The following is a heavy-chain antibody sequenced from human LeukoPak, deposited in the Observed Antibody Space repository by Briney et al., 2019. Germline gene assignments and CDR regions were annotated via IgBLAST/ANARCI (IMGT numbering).Heavy chain of an antibody. J-gene: IGHJ4*02. CDR2: ISSSSITR. CDR3: ARALRAYYFDD. V-gene: IGHV3-48*01. Sequence: PGGSLRLSCAASGFTFSTCNMNWVRQAPGKGLEWVSYISSSSITRYYADSVKGRFTISRDNAKNSLFLQLNSLRAEDTAVYYCARALRAYYFDDWGQETLVTVSS. CDR1: GFTFSTCN. D-gene: IGHD2-21*01.